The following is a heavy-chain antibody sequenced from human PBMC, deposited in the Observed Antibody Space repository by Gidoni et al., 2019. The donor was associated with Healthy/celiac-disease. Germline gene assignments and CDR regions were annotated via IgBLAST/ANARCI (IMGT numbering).Heavy chain of an antibody. D-gene: IGHD1-26*01. CDR3: TLRPRGSYAFDY. J-gene: IGHJ4*02. V-gene: IGHV3-15*01. Sequence: EVQLVESGGGLVTPGGSLRLSCAASGVTFSNAWMSWVRQAPGKGLEWVGRIKSKTDGGTTDYAAPVKGRFTISRDDSKNTLYRQMNSLKTEDTAVYYCTLRPRGSYAFDYWGQGTLVTVSS. CDR1: GVTFSNAW. CDR2: IKSKTDGGTT.